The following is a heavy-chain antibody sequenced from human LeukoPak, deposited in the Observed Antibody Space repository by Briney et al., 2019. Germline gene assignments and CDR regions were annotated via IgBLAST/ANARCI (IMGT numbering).Heavy chain of an antibody. CDR3: ARHTGLNYYDSSGPIRYYYMDV. CDR1: GGSISSSSYY. D-gene: IGHD3-22*01. Sequence: SETLSLTCTVSGGSISSSSYYWGWIRQPPGKGLEWIGSIYYSGSTYYNPSLKSRVTISVDTSKNQFSLKLSSVTAADTAVYYCARHTGLNYYDSSGPIRYYYMDVWGKGTTVTISS. V-gene: IGHV4-39*01. CDR2: IYYSGST. J-gene: IGHJ6*03.